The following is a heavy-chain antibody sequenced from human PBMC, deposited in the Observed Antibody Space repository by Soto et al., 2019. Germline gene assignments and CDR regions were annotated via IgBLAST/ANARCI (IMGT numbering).Heavy chain of an antibody. CDR1: GGSISSSDFY. J-gene: IGHJ5*02. V-gene: IGHV4-39*01. CDR3: AVVDSTGNWFDP. CDR2: MYYSGTT. D-gene: IGHD6-25*01. Sequence: LPETLSLTCSGSGGSISSSDFYWGWLRQTPGKGLEFIGSMYYSGTTYYNPSLKSRVTISVDTSKNQFTLKLISVTAADTAVYYCAVVDSTGNWFDPWGEGALVTVSS.